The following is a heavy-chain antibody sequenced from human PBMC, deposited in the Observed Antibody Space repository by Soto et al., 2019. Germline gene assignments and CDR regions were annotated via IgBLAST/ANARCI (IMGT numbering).Heavy chain of an antibody. CDR1: RYSFTSYY. CDR2: INPSGGSA. D-gene: IGHD3-3*01. V-gene: IGHV1-46*01. Sequence: ASVKVSCKASRYSFTSYYIHWVRQAPGQGLEWMGIINPSGGSASYAQKFQGRVTMTRDTSTSTVYMQLSSLRSEDTAVYYCARNYDFWSGYSDAFDIWGQGTMVTVSS. J-gene: IGHJ3*02. CDR3: ARNYDFWSGYSDAFDI.